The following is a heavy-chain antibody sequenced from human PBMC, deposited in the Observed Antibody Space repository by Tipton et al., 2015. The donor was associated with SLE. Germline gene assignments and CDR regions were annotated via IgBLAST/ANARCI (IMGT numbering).Heavy chain of an antibody. CDR3: ARFHLKSYYEFDS. J-gene: IGHJ5*01. V-gene: IGHV4-34*01. Sequence: LRLSCAASGFTFDDYAMHWVRQVPGKGLEWIGEINHSGSTNYNPSLKSRVTISVDTSKNQFSLKLSSVTAADTAVYFCARFHLKSYYEFDSWGQGTLVTVSP. CDR2: INHSGST. CDR1: GFTFDDYA. D-gene: IGHD1-26*01.